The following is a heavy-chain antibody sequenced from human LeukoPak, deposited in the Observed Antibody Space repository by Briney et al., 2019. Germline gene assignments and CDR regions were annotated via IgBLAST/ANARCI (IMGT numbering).Heavy chain of an antibody. Sequence: ASVKVSCKASGYTFTSYAIHWVRQAPGQRLEWKGWINAGNGNTQYSQKFQGRVTITRDTSASTAYMELSSLRSEDTAVYYCARGVLREQQLGLDYWGQGTLVTVSS. CDR3: ARGVLREQQLGLDY. D-gene: IGHD6-13*01. J-gene: IGHJ4*02. V-gene: IGHV1-3*01. CDR1: GYTFTSYA. CDR2: INAGNGNT.